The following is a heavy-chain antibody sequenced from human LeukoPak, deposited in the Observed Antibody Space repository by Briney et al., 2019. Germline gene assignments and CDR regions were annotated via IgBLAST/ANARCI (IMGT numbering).Heavy chain of an antibody. V-gene: IGHV3-30*02. J-gene: IGHJ4*02. CDR1: GFTFSSYG. D-gene: IGHD6-13*01. CDR3: AKEAYSSSWYLDY. Sequence: GGSLRLSCAASGFTFSSYGMHWVRQAPGKGLEWVAFIRYDGSNKYYADSVKGRFTISRDNSENTLYLQMNSLRAEDTAVYYCAKEAYSSSWYLDYWGQGTLVTVSS. CDR2: IRYDGSNK.